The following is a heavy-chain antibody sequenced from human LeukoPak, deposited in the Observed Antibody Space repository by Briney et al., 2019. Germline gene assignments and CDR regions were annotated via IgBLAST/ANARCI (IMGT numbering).Heavy chain of an antibody. Sequence: PSETLSLTCTVSGGSISSSSYYWGWIRQPPGKGLEWIGSIYYSEGTYYNPSLKSRVTISVDTSKNQFSLKLSSVTAADTAVYYCARVSSIVVVPAAIGVFDYWGQGTLVTVSS. CDR2: IYYSEGT. D-gene: IGHD2-2*01. V-gene: IGHV4-39*01. CDR1: GGSISSSSYY. J-gene: IGHJ4*02. CDR3: ARVSSIVVVPAAIGVFDY.